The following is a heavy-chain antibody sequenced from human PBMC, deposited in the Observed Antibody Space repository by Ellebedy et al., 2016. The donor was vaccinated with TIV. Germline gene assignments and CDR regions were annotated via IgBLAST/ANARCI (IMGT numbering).Heavy chain of an antibody. J-gene: IGHJ4*02. CDR1: GYTFTSFG. Sequence: AASVKVPCKASGYTFTSFGITWVRHAPGQGPEWMGWIGTYSGHTNYARKFQGRVTMTTDTFTSTAYMELRRLTSDDTAVYYCARDFHCTSNNCYERPSLYYFDSWGQGTLVTVSS. CDR2: IGTYSGHT. CDR3: ARDFHCTSNNCYERPSLYYFDS. V-gene: IGHV1-18*01. D-gene: IGHD2-2*01.